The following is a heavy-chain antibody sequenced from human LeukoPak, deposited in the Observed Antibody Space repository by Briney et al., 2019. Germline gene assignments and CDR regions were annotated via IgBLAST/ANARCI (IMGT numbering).Heavy chain of an antibody. J-gene: IGHJ6*02. CDR1: GFTFSSYA. CDR3: AKSMVRGVKAPYGMDV. V-gene: IGHV3-23*01. CDR2: ISGSGGST. Sequence: GGSLRLSCAASGFTFSSYAMSWVRQAPGKGLEWVSAISGSGGSTYYADSVKGRFTISRDNSKNMLYLQMNSLRAEDTAVYYCAKSMVRGVKAPYGMDVWGQGTTVTVSS. D-gene: IGHD3-10*01.